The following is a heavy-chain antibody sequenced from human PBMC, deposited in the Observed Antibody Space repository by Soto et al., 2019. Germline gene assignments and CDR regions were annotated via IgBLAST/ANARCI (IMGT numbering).Heavy chain of an antibody. CDR2: ISGSGGST. Sequence: GGSLRFSCAASGFTFSSYAMSWVRQAPGKGLEWVSAISGSGGSTYYADSVKGRFTISRDNSKNTLYLQMNSLRAEDTAVYYCAKVAFPVSIAVSWFDPWGQGTLVTVSS. J-gene: IGHJ5*02. D-gene: IGHD6-19*01. V-gene: IGHV3-23*01. CDR3: AKVAFPVSIAVSWFDP. CDR1: GFTFSSYA.